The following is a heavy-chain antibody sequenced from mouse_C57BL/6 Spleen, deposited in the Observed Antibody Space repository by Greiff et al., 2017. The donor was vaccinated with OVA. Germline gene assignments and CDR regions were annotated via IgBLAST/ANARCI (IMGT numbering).Heavy chain of an antibody. V-gene: IGHV1-61*01. CDR2: IYPSDSET. J-gene: IGHJ4*01. D-gene: IGHD1-1*01. CDR3: ARSVITTVVAEDAMDY. CDR1: GYTFTSYW. Sequence: QVQLQQSGAELVRPGSSVKLSCKASGYTFTSYWMDWVKQRPGQGLEWIGNIYPSDSETHYNQKFKDKATLTVDKSSSTAYMQLSSLTSEDSAVYYCARSVITTVVAEDAMDYWGQGTSVTVSS.